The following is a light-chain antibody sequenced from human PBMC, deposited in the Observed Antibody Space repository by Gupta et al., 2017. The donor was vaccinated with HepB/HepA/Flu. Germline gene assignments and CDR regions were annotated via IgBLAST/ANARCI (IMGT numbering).Light chain of an antibody. J-gene: IGKJ2*03. Sequence: DIQMIQFPSTLSASVGDRVTITCRASQSISYWLAWYQQKPRKAPTLLIYKASTLQSGVPSRFSSSGSGTEFTLTISSLQPDDVATYFCQQYNHYASFGQGTKLEIE. CDR3: QQYNHYAS. CDR1: QSISYW. V-gene: IGKV1-5*03. CDR2: KAS.